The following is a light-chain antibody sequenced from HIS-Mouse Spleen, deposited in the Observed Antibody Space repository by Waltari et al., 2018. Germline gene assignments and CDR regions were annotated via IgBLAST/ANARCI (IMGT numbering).Light chain of an antibody. J-gene: IGLJ2*01. CDR1: KLGDKY. CDR2: QDS. V-gene: IGLV3-1*01. Sequence: SYELTQPPSVSVSPGQTASITCSGDKLGDKYACWYQQKPGQSPVLGIYQDSKRPSGIPERFSGSNSGNPATLTISGTQAMDEADYYCQAWDSSNVVFGGGTKLTVL. CDR3: QAWDSSNVV.